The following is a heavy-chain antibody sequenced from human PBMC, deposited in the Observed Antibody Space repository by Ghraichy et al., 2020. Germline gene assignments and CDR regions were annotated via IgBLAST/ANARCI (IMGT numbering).Heavy chain of an antibody. Sequence: SQTLSLTCAVYGGSFSGYYWSWIRQPPGKGLEWIGEINHSGSTNYNPSLKSRVTISVDTSKNQFSLKLSSVTAADTAVYYCARGNSFWADTFDYWGQGTLVTVSS. CDR2: INHSGST. V-gene: IGHV4-34*01. CDR1: GGSFSGYY. D-gene: IGHD3-16*01. J-gene: IGHJ4*02. CDR3: ARGNSFWADTFDY.